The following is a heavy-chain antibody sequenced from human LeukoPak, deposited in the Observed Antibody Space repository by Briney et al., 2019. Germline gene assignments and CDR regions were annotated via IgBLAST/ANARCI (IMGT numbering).Heavy chain of an antibody. CDR3: ARHRSRGGAVLRYFDWLLDWFDP. J-gene: IGHJ5*02. Sequence: PSETLSLTCTVSGGSISTSSYHWGWFRQPPGKALECIGTIYYSGKTYYNPSLNSRVTISIHTSKNEFSLKLSSVTAADTAVYYCARHRSRGGAVLRYFDWLLDWFDPWGQGTLVTVSS. CDR1: GGSISTSSYH. CDR2: IYYSGKT. V-gene: IGHV4-39*01. D-gene: IGHD3-9*01.